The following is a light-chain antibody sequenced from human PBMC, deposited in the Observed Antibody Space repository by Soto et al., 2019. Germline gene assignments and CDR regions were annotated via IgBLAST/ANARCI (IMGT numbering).Light chain of an antibody. CDR3: SSYTSSSTLG. V-gene: IGLV2-14*01. Sequence: QSVLTQPASVSGSPGQSITISCTVTSSDVGGYNYVSWYQQHPGKAPKLMIYEVSNRPSGVSNRISGSKSGNTASLTISGLQDEDEADYNCSSYTSSSTLGFGNRTKVTVL. CDR1: SSDVGGYNY. CDR2: EVS. J-gene: IGLJ1*01.